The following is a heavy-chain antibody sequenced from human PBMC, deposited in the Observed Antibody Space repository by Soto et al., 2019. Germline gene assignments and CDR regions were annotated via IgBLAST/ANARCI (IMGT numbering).Heavy chain of an antibody. V-gene: IGHV3-74*01. J-gene: IGHJ1*01. CDR3: ARLPNKSPQN. Sequence: EVQLVESGGGLVQPGGSLRLSCAASGFTFSSYWMHWVRQAPGKGLVWVSSISTDASSTSYADPVKGRFTISRDNAKNTLYLQMNSVRAEGTAVYYCARLPNKSPQNWGQGTLVIVSP. CDR1: GFTFSSYW. CDR2: ISTDASST.